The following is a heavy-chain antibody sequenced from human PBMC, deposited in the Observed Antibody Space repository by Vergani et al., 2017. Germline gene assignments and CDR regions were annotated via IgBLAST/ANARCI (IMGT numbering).Heavy chain of an antibody. Sequence: QVQLRQWGGGLLKPSETLSLTCVVNGGSFTSYNWTWIRQSPGEGLEWVGDIDHTGRPDYNPSLKSRLTMSVDKSRNQFSLTLNSVTATDTAIYFCARVNTETNGHLYYYYYMDVWGQGTAVTVS. CDR1: GGSFTSYN. CDR2: IDHTGRP. J-gene: IGHJ6*03. D-gene: IGHD4-11*01. CDR3: ARVNTETNGHLYYYYYMDV. V-gene: IGHV4-34*01.